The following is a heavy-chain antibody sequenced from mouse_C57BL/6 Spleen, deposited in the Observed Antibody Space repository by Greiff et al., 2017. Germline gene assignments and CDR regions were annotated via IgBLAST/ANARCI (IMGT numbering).Heavy chain of an antibody. CDR3: ARKEGRYGSSYPYYAMDY. Sequence: QVQLKQPGAELVKPGASVKLSCKASGYTFTSYWMQWVKQRPGQGLEWIGEIDPSDSYTNYNPKFKGKATLTVDPSSSTAYMQLSILTSEDSAVYYCARKEGRYGSSYPYYAMDYWGQGTSVTVSS. J-gene: IGHJ4*01. V-gene: IGHV1-50*01. CDR1: GYTFTSYW. D-gene: IGHD1-1*01. CDR2: IDPSDSYT.